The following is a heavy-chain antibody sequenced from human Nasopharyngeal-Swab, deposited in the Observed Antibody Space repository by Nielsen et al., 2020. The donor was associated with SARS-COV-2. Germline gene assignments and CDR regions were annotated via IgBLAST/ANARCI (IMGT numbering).Heavy chain of an antibody. Sequence: SQTLSLTCAVYGGSFSGYYWSWIRQPLGKGLEWIGEINHSGSTNYNPSLKSRVTISVGTSKNQFSLKLSSVTAADTAVYYCARGTRFLEWLLYRRQSGCGGMDVWGQGTTVTVSS. CDR2: INHSGST. V-gene: IGHV4-34*01. CDR3: ARGTRFLEWLLYRRQSGCGGMDV. D-gene: IGHD3-3*01. J-gene: IGHJ6*02. CDR1: GGSFSGYY.